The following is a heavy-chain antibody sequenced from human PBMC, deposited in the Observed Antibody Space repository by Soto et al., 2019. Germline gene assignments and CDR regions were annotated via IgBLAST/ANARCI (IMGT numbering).Heavy chain of an antibody. V-gene: IGHV1-69*06. CDR3: ASGPYCSGGSCYPHYYYGMDV. J-gene: IGHJ6*02. CDR1: GGTFSSYA. CDR2: IIPIFGTA. D-gene: IGHD2-15*01. Sequence: ASVKVSCKASGGTFSSYAISWVRQAPGQGLEWMGGIIPIFGTANYAQKFQGRVTITADKSTSTAYMELSSLRSEDTAVYYCASGPYCSGGSCYPHYYYGMDVWGQGTTVTVSS.